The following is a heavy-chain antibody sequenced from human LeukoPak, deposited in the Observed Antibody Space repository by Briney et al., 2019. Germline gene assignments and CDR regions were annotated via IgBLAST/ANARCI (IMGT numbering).Heavy chain of an antibody. J-gene: IGHJ4*02. V-gene: IGHV3-23*01. CDR3: AKDYCRDGNCPFPFLDS. Sequence: GGSLRLSCAVSGFTLTNHGVSWVRQAPGKGLEWVSIITGTGGRYYGDSVKGRFILSRDNSKNMVYMQMSSLRAEDTATYYCAKDYCRDGNCPFPFLDSWGQGTLVTVSS. D-gene: IGHD2-15*01. CDR1: GFTLTNHG. CDR2: ITGTGGR.